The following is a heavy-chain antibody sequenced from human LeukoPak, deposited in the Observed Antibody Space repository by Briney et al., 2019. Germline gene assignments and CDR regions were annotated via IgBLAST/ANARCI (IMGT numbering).Heavy chain of an antibody. CDR2: IYSSGTT. CDR3: VRNTDGRSNGDY. D-gene: IGHD1-1*01. Sequence: SQTLSLTCTVSGDSISSRDSYWSWIRQYPGKALEWIGFIYSSGTTNYNPSRRSRVTLSVDTSQNQFFLWLTSVTDADTATYYCVRNTDGRSNGDYWGQGTLVTVSS. CDR1: GDSISSRDSY. J-gene: IGHJ4*02. V-gene: IGHV4-31*02.